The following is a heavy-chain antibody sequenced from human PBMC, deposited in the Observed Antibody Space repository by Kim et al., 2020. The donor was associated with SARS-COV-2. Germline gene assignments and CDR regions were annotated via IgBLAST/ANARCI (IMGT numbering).Heavy chain of an antibody. CDR1: GFTFSSCG. V-gene: IGHV3-30*18. J-gene: IGHJ4*02. Sequence: GGSLRLSCAASGFTFSSCGMHWVRQAPGKGLEWVAVISYDGSNKYYADSVKGRFTISRDNSKNTLYLQMNSLRAEDTAVYYCAKDPFRWGITFGGVIASPDPFDYWGQGTLVTVSS. CDR3: AKDPFRWGITFGGVIASPDPFDY. D-gene: IGHD3-16*02. CDR2: ISYDGSNK.